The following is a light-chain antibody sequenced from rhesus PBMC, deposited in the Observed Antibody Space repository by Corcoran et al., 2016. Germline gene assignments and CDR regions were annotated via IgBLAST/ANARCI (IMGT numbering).Light chain of an antibody. Sequence: DIQMTQSPSSLSASVGDKVTITCRASQGISSWLAWYQQKPGKAPKLLIYGASRLQSGVPSRFSGRGSGTDYTLTVSSLRSEDFATYFCQQGYNTPYSFGRGTKIEIK. V-gene: IGKV1-18*01. CDR1: QGISSW. CDR2: GAS. CDR3: QQGYNTPYS. J-gene: IGKJ2*01.